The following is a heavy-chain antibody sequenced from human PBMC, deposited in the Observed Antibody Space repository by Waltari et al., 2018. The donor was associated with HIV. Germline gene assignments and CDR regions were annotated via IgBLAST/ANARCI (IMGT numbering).Heavy chain of an antibody. CDR3: TKEGYAYDFWSGSNSYYGLDV. Sequence: LVESGGGSVQSGEPVKHYCAAYGFSFSGYWMHWVSQSPGKGRVSLSRIPSDGCATNYAGSVQGRFSISRDNRNNIFDLYMNKVRVDDTAVYYCTKEGYAYDFWSGSNSYYGLDVWGQGTTVTVSS. CDR1: GFSFSGYW. V-gene: IGHV3-74*01. CDR2: IPSDGCAT. D-gene: IGHD3-3*01. J-gene: IGHJ6*02.